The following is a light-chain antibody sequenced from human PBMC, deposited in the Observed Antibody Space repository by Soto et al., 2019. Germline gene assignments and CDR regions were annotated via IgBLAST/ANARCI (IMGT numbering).Light chain of an antibody. Sequence: EIVLTQSPATLSLSPGERATLSCRASQSVSSYLAWYQQKPDQAPRLLMYEASNRATGIPARFSGGGSGTDFTLTISSLEPEDFAVYYCQQRSDWPWTFGQGTKVEIK. CDR1: QSVSSY. J-gene: IGKJ1*01. CDR3: QQRSDWPWT. V-gene: IGKV3-11*01. CDR2: EAS.